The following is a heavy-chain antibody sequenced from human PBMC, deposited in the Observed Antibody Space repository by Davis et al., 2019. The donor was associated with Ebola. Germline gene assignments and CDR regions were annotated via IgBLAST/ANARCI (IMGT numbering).Heavy chain of an antibody. J-gene: IGHJ5*02. CDR3: ARAVGATSGWFDP. Sequence: MPSETLSLTCAVSGGSMSGYYWSWIRQPPGKGLEWIGYIYYSGSTYYNPSLNSRVTISVDTSKNQFSLKLSSVTAADTAVYYCARAVGATSGWFDPWGQGTLVTVSS. CDR1: GGSMSGYY. V-gene: IGHV4-59*12. D-gene: IGHD1-26*01. CDR2: IYYSGST.